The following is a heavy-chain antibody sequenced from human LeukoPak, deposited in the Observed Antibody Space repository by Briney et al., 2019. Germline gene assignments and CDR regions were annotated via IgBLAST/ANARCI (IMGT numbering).Heavy chain of an antibody. CDR2: IIPIFGTA. CDR3: ARSGKDIVVVPAARSSYYYYYYMDV. D-gene: IGHD2-2*01. V-gene: IGHV1-69*05. CDR1: GGTLSSYA. J-gene: IGHJ6*03. Sequence: ASVKVSCKASGGTLSSYAISWVRQAPGQGLEWMGRIIPIFGTANYAQKFQGRVTITTDESTSTAYMELSSLRSEDTAVYYCARSGKDIVVVPAARSSYYYYYYMDVWGKGTTVTVSS.